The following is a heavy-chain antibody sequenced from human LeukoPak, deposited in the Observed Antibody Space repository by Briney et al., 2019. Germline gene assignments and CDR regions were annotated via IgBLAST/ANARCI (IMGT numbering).Heavy chain of an antibody. CDR2: INHSGST. CDR1: GGSFSGYY. D-gene: IGHD2-15*01. CDR3: ARGDLESMVVAAGPYFDY. V-gene: IGHV4-34*01. J-gene: IGHJ4*02. Sequence: SETLSLICAVYGGSFSGYYWSWIRQPPGKGLEWIGEINHSGSTNYNPSLKSRVTISVDTSKNQFSLKLSSVTAADTAVYYCARGDLESMVVAAGPYFDYWGQGTLVTVSS.